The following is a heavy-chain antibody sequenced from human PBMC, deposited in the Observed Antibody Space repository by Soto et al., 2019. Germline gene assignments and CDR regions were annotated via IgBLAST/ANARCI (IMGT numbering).Heavy chain of an antibody. V-gene: IGHV4-39*01. CDR3: AREQRLPREWYFDY. Sequence: SETLSLTCTVSGGSISSSSYYWGWIRQPPGKGLEWIGSIYYSGSTYYNPSLKSRVTISVDTSKNQFSLKLSSVTAADTAVYYCAREQRLPREWYFDYWGQGTLVTVSS. CDR1: GGSISSSSYY. D-gene: IGHD6-25*01. J-gene: IGHJ4*02. CDR2: IYYSGST.